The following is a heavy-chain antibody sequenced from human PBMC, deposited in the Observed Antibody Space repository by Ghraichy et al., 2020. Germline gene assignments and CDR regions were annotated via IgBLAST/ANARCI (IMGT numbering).Heavy chain of an antibody. V-gene: IGHV3-23*01. CDR1: GFSFSTKS. CDR2: VSGRGDT. D-gene: IGHD2-15*01. CDR3: AKEGLNGAAH. J-gene: IGHJ4*02. Sequence: GGSLRLSCTASGFSFSTKSMTWVRLAPGKGLEWVSAVSGRGDTHYAESVKGRFTISRDNSKNTLYLQMNSLRVEDTALYYCAKEGLNGAAHWGQGTLVTVSS.